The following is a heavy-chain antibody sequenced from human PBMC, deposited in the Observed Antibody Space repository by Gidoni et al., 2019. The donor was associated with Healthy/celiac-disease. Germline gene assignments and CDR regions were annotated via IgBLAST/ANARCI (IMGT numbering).Heavy chain of an antibody. CDR2: INHSGST. V-gene: IGHV4-34*01. CDR1: GGSFSGYY. CDR3: ARGPHYRGGFDP. Sequence: QVQLQQWGAGLLKPSETLSLTCAVYGGSFSGYYWSWIRQPPGKGLEWIGEINHSGSTNYNPSLKSRVTISVDTSKNQFSLKLSSVTAADTAVYYCARGPHYRGGFDPWGQGTLVTVSS. J-gene: IGHJ5*02. D-gene: IGHD3-10*01.